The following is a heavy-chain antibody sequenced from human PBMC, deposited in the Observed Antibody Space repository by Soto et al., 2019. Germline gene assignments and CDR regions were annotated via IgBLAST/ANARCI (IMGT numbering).Heavy chain of an antibody. V-gene: IGHV4-59*01. Sequence: SETLSLTCTVSGGSISSYYWSWIRQPPGKGLEWVGYIYYSGSTNYNPSLKSRVTISVDTSKNQFSLKLSSVTAADTAVYYCARDARYYYGSGQNWFDPWGQRTLVTVSS. CDR1: GGSISSYY. D-gene: IGHD3-10*01. CDR2: IYYSGST. CDR3: ARDARYYYGSGQNWFDP. J-gene: IGHJ5*02.